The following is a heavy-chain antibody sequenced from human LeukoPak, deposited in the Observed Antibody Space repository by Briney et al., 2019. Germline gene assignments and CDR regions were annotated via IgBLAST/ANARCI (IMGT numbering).Heavy chain of an antibody. J-gene: IGHJ3*02. CDR1: GGSISSNNYY. D-gene: IGHD6-13*01. CDR3: ARDRSSSWSTDAFGI. V-gene: IGHV4-39*07. CDR2: MYYSGST. Sequence: SETLSLTCTVSGGSISSNNYYWGWIRQPPGKGLEWIGSMYYSGSTWCNPSLKSRVTISVDTSKNQFSLKLSSVTAADTAVYYCARDRSSSWSTDAFGIWGQGTMVTVSS.